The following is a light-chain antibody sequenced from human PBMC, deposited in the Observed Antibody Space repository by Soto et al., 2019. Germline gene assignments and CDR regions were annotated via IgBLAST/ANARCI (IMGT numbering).Light chain of an antibody. Sequence: QSVLTQPPSASGTPGQRVTISCSGSSSNIGSNTVNWYQQLPGTAPKLLIYSNNQRPSGVPDRFSGSKSGTSASLAISGLQSEDEADYYCAAWDDILDEYVFGTGTKVTVL. CDR3: AAWDDILDEYV. V-gene: IGLV1-44*01. CDR1: SSNIGSNT. CDR2: SNN. J-gene: IGLJ1*01.